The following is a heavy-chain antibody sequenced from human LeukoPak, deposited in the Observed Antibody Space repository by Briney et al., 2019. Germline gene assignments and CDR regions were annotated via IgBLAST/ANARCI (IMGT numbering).Heavy chain of an antibody. D-gene: IGHD5-12*01. Sequence: GGSLRLSCAASGFTFSNYAMNWVRQAPGKGLEWVAVLIGSSGATDYADSVKGRFTISRDNSKNTLFLQMNSLRAEDTAIYYCAKGAYDYIEIAYFDYWGQGALVTVSS. CDR1: GFTFSNYA. CDR3: AKGAYDYIEIAYFDY. V-gene: IGHV3-23*01. CDR2: LIGSSGAT. J-gene: IGHJ4*02.